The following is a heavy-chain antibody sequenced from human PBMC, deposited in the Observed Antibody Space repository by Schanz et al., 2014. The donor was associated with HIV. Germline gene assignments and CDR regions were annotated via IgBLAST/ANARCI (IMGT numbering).Heavy chain of an antibody. V-gene: IGHV3-33*08. CDR1: GFIFSDYG. D-gene: IGHD2-8*01. CDR3: ARDRMVYAQAPLYYFDY. J-gene: IGHJ4*02. Sequence: QVQLVESGGGVVQPGRSLKVSCVVSGFIFSDYGIHWVRQAPGKGLEWVAVIWYDGSNKYYADSVKGRFTISRDNSKNTLYLQMNSLRAEDTAVYYCARDRMVYAQAPLYYFDYWGQGTLVTVSS. CDR2: IWYDGSNK.